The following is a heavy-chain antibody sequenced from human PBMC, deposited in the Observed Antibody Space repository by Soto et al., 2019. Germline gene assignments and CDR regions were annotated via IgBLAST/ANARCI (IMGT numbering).Heavy chain of an antibody. D-gene: IGHD3-22*01. CDR1: GYTLTELS. V-gene: IGHV1-24*01. Sequence: GASVQVSCKVSGYTLTELSMHWVRQAPGKGLEWMGGFDPEDGETIYAQKFQGRVTMTEDTSTDTAYMELSSLRSEDTAVYYCATEFYYDSSVARSAFDPRAQRTLDTGSS. J-gene: IGHJ5*02. CDR3: ATEFYYDSSVARSAFDP. CDR2: FDPEDGET.